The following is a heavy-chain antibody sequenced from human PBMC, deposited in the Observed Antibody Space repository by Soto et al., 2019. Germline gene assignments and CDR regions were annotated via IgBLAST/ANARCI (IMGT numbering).Heavy chain of an antibody. V-gene: IGHV3-23*01. CDR2: ISGSGGSI. J-gene: IGHJ6*02. D-gene: IGHD1-1*01. CDR1: EFTFSTYA. Sequence: EVQLLESGGGLVQPGGSLRLSCAASEFTFSTYAMNWVRQAPGNGLELVSAISGSGGSIHYADSVKGRFTISRDNSKNTLYLQMNSLRDEDTAVYHCVKGYWKGDVWGQGTTVTVSS. CDR3: VKGYWKGDV.